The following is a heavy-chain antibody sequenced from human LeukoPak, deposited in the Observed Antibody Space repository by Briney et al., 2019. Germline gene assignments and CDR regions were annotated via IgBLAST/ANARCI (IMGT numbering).Heavy chain of an antibody. D-gene: IGHD4-17*01. J-gene: IGHJ3*02. CDR1: GGSISSYY. CDR3: AREVRYYGDPNDAFDI. Sequence: SETLSLTCTVSGGSISSYYWSWIRQPPGKGLEWIGYIYYSGSTNYNPSLKSRVTIPVDTSKNQFSLKLSSVTAADTAVYYCAREVRYYGDPNDAFDIWGQGTMVTVSS. CDR2: IYYSGST. V-gene: IGHV4-59*01.